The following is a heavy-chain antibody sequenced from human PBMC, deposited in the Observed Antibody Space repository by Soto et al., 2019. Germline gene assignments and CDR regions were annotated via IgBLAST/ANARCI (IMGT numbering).Heavy chain of an antibody. CDR1: GYTFTSYG. CDR3: ARMTTVVTPVYWYFDI. V-gene: IGHV1-18*01. CDR2: ISAYNGNT. J-gene: IGHJ2*01. D-gene: IGHD4-17*01. Sequence: ASVKVSCKASGYTFTSYGISWVRQAPGQGLEWMGWISAYNGNTNYAQKLQGRVTITADESTSTAYMELSSLRSEDTAVYYCARMTTVVTPVYWYFDIWGRGTLVTVSS.